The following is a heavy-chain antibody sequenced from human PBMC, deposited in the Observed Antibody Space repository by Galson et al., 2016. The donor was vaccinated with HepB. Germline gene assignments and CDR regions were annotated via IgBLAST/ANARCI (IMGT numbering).Heavy chain of an antibody. CDR2: IYPGDSDT. CDR1: GYMFARYW. V-gene: IGHV5-51*01. J-gene: IGHJ4*02. D-gene: IGHD6-19*01. CDR3: ARHLHAEDHQVPRVCTSGWYVDY. Sequence: QSGAEVKKPEESLKISCKGSGYMFARYWIGWVRERPGKGLEWMGIIYPGDSDTKYSPSFQGRVTLSVDKSINTAYLQWSSLQASDTAMYYCARHLHAEDHQVPRVCTSGWYVDYWGLGTQGSV.